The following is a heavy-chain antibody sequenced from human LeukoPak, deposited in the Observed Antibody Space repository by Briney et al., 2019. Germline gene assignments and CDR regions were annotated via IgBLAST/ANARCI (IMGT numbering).Heavy chain of an antibody. CDR3: ARTYCGGDCYFRY. D-gene: IGHD2-21*02. CDR2: IYYSGST. CDR1: GGSISSYY. V-gene: IGHV4-59*08. Sequence: SETLSLTCTVSGGSISSYYWSWSRQPPGKGLEWVGYIYYSGSTNYNPSLKSRVTISVDTSKNQFSLKLSSVTAADTAMYYCARTYCGGDCYFRYWGQGTLVTVSS. J-gene: IGHJ4*02.